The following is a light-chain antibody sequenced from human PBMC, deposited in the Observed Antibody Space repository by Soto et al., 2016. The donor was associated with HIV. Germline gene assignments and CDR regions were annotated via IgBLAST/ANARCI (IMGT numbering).Light chain of an antibody. CDR1: VLANKY. V-gene: IGLV3-27*01. CDR2: KDT. CDR3: YSAADNNQGI. Sequence: SYELTQPSSVSVSPGQTAKITCSGDVLANKYSRWFQQRPGQAPPLVIYKDTERPSGIPERFSGSSSGTTVTLTISGAQVEDEADYYCYSAADNNQGIFGGGTTLTVL. J-gene: IGLJ2*01.